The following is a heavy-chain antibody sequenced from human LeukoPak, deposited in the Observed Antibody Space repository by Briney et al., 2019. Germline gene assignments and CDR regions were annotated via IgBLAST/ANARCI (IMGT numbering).Heavy chain of an antibody. Sequence: PSETPSLTCTVSGGSISSYYWDWIRQPPGKGLEWIGSIHYSGSTYYNPSLKSRVTISVDTSKNQFSLNLNSVTAADTAVYYCARSRSKWRLDFWGQGTLVTVSS. CDR2: IHYSGST. CDR3: ARSRSKWRLDF. J-gene: IGHJ4*02. V-gene: IGHV4-39*01. D-gene: IGHD5-12*01. CDR1: GGSISSYY.